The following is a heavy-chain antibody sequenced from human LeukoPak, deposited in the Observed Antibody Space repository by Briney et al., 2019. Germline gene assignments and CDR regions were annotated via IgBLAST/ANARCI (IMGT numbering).Heavy chain of an antibody. D-gene: IGHD3-22*01. CDR3: ASSPYYYDSSGYVPDWGHDI. CDR2: IITIFGTA. J-gene: IGHJ3*02. CDR1: GGTFSSYA. V-gene: IGHV1-69*13. Sequence: SVTVSCKASGGTFSSYAISWVGQAPGQGLEWMGGIITIFGTANYAQKFQGRVTITADESTSTAYMELSSLRSEDTAVYYCASSPYYYDSSGYVPDWGHDIWGQGTMVTVSS.